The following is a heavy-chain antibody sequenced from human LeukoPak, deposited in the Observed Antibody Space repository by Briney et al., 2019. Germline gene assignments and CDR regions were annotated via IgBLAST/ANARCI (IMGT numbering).Heavy chain of an antibody. V-gene: IGHV4-34*01. CDR3: ASHPSTGYGSG. CDR1: GGSFSGYY. Sequence: SETLSLTCAVYGGSFSGYYWSWIRQPPGKWLEWIGEINHSGSTNYNPSLKSRVTISVDTSKNQFSLKLSSVTAADTAVYYCASHPSTGYGSGWGQGTLVTVSS. CDR2: INHSGST. D-gene: IGHD2-15*01. J-gene: IGHJ4*02.